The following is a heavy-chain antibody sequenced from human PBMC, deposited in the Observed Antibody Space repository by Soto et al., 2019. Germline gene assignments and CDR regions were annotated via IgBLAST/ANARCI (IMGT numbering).Heavy chain of an antibody. Sequence: SETLSLTSNLSGEPITSYFCSWIRQPAGKGLEWIGHLFPGGTTRLNTSLESRVSMSIDTSKNQFSLTLTSVTAADTAMYYCARTLSGFTYGSRQFYFDYWGQGSLVTVSS. V-gene: IGHV4-4*07. J-gene: IGHJ4*02. CDR3: ARTLSGFTYGSRQFYFDY. D-gene: IGHD3-10*01. CDR1: GEPITSYF. CDR2: LFPGGTT.